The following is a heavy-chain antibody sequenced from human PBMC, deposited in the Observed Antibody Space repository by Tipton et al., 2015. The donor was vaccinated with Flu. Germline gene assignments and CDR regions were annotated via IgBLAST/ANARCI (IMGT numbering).Heavy chain of an antibody. Sequence: QLVQSGAEVKKPGASVKVSCKASGYTFTGYYMHWVRQAPGQGLEWMGWINPNSGGTNYAQKFQGRVTMTRDTSISTAYMELSRLRSDDTAVYYCARYRWNMIETPYDAFDIWGQGTMVTVSS. CDR3: ARYRWNMIETPYDAFDI. J-gene: IGHJ3*02. CDR2: INPNSGGT. D-gene: IGHD3-22*01. V-gene: IGHV1-2*02. CDR1: GYTFTGYY.